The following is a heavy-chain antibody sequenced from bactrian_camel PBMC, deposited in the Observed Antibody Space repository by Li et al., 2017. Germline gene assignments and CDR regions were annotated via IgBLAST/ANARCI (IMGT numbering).Heavy chain of an antibody. D-gene: IGHD3*01. J-gene: IGHJ6*01. CDR2: IDSEGRT. Sequence: HVQLVESGGGSVQAGGSLTLSCAASGYSGQCLGWFRDEAPGKEREGVASIDSEGRTSYADSVKGRFTISKDNAKKTLYLQMNSLKPEDTAIYYCAADTRTCSALVLDRFAYWGQGTQVTVS. V-gene: IGHV3S53*01. CDR3: AADTRTCSALVLDRFAY. CDR1: GYSGQC.